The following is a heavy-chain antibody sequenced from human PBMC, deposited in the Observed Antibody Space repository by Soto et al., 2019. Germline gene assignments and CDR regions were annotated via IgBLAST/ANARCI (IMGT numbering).Heavy chain of an antibody. CDR1: GGSVRSSSRY. V-gene: IGHV4-39*07. J-gene: IGHJ5*02. Sequence: SETLSLTCTVSGGSVRSSSRYWGWIRQPPGKGLEWIGYISHTGSTYYNPSLKSRVTISVDTSKNQFSLKLSSVTAADTAVYYCARAYYDTNGYSLDPWGQGTLVTV. CDR3: ARAYYDTNGYSLDP. CDR2: ISHTGST. D-gene: IGHD3-22*01.